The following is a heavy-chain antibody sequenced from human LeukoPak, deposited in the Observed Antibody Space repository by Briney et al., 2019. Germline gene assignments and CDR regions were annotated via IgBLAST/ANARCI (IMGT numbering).Heavy chain of an antibody. CDR3: ATAINPVVVVAAADAFDI. D-gene: IGHD2-15*01. J-gene: IGHJ3*02. CDR1: GYTLTELS. CDR2: FDPEDGET. V-gene: IGHV1-24*01. Sequence: ASVKVSCKVSGYTLTELSMHWVRQAPGKGLEWMGGFDPEDGETIYAQKFQGRVTMTEDTSTGTAYMELSSLRSEDTAVYYCATAINPVVVVAAADAFDIWGQGTMVTVSS.